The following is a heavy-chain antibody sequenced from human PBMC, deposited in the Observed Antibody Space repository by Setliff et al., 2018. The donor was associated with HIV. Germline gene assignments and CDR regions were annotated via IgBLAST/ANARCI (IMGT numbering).Heavy chain of an antibody. D-gene: IGHD6-25*01. CDR1: GGTFSGHY. V-gene: IGHV4-34*01. Sequence: SETLSLTCAVYGGTFSGHYWSWIRQPPGQGLDWIGEIHPSGNTYYNPSLQSRVTISVDTSKNQFSLNLSSVTAADTAVYYRARGLDSAKIHYWGQGTLVTAPQ. CDR3: ARGLDSAKIHY. J-gene: IGHJ4*02. CDR2: IHPSGNT.